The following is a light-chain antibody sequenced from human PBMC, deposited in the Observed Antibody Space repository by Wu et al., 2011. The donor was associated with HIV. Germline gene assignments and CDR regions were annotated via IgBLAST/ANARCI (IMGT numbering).Light chain of an antibody. Sequence: RASQSVSSSYLAWYPAGTWPGSQAPHLWCIQQGHWHPRQFSGSGSGTDFTLTISRLEPEDFAVYYCQQYSSLTFGGGTKVEIK. J-gene: IGKJ4*01. CDR2: CI. CDR3: QQYSSLT. CDR1: QSVSSSY. V-gene: IGKV3-20*01.